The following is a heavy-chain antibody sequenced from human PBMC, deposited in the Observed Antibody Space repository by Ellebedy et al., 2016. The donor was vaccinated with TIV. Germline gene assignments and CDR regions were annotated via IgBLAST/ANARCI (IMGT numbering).Heavy chain of an antibody. D-gene: IGHD3-16*01. CDR1: GGSISSYY. CDR2: IYYSGST. V-gene: IGHV4-59*13. CDR3: ARGGGPAAFDI. J-gene: IGHJ3*02. Sequence: SETLSLXXTVSGGSISSYYWSWIRQPPGKGLEWIGYIYYSGSTNYNPSLKSRVTISVDTSKNQFSLKLSSVTAADTAVYYCARGGGPAAFDIWGQGTMVTVSS.